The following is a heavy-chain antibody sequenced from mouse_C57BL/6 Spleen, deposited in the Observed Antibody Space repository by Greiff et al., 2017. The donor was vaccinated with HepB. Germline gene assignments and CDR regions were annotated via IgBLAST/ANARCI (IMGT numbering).Heavy chain of an antibody. CDR2: IYPGSGST. CDR3: ARNYYGSSFLAY. V-gene: IGHV1-55*01. CDR1: GYTFTSYW. Sequence: QLQQPGAELVKPGASVKMSCKASGYTFTSYWITWVKQRPGQGLEWIGDIYPGSGSTNYNEKFKSKATLTVDTSSSTAYMQLSSLTSEDSAVYYCARNYYGSSFLAYWGQGTLVTVSA. J-gene: IGHJ3*01. D-gene: IGHD1-1*01.